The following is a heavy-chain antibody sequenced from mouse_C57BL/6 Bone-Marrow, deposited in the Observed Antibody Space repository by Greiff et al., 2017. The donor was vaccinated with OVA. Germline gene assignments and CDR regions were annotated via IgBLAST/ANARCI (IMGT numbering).Heavy chain of an antibody. V-gene: IGHV2-5*01. CDR3: AKNFYYGSSYENYAMDY. D-gene: IGHD1-1*01. CDR2: IWRGGST. Sequence: QVQLQQSGPGLVQPSQSLSITCTASGYSLTSYGVHWVRQSPGKGLEWLGVIWRGGSTDYSAAFMSRLSITKDNSKSQVFFKMNSLQADDTAIYYCAKNFYYGSSYENYAMDYWGQGTSVTVSS. CDR1: GYSLTSYG. J-gene: IGHJ4*01.